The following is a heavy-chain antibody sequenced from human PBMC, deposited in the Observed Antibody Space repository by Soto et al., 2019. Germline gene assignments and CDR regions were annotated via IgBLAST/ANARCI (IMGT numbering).Heavy chain of an antibody. J-gene: IGHJ6*02. CDR2: INPNSGGT. D-gene: IGHD2-2*01. CDR3: ARVDIVVVPAAIYYGMDV. CDR1: GYTFTGYY. Sequence: ASVKVSCKASGYTFTGYYMHWVRQAPGQGLEWMGWINPNSGGTNYAQKFQGRVTMTRDTSISTAYMELSRLRSDDTAVYYCARVDIVVVPAAIYYGMDVWGQGTTVTV. V-gene: IGHV1-2*02.